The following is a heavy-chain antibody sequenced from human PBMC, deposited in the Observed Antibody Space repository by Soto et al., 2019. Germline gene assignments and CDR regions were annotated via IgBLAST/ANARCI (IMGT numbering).Heavy chain of an antibody. D-gene: IGHD7-27*01. CDR3: ARAKFESTGWHQFDI. CDR1: GGSFTGHF. V-gene: IGHV4-34*02. CDR2: VSHSGNT. Sequence: QVHLEQRGAGLLKPSETLSLTCTVSGGSFTGHFWSWVRQPPRKGLEWIGEVSHSGNTKYYPSLRSRVTLSVDSSKNQISLALTSVTAADTAVYYCARAKFESTGWHQFDIWGQGTLVTVSS. J-gene: IGHJ4*02.